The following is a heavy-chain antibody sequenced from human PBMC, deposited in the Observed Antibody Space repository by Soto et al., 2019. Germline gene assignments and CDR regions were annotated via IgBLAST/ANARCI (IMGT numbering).Heavy chain of an antibody. V-gene: IGHV4-61*01. CDR1: GGFVSSGSYY. D-gene: IGHD6-19*01. J-gene: IGHJ4*02. Sequence: SETLSLTSTVSGGFVSSGSYYWSWIRQPPGKGLEWIGYIYYSGSTNYNPSLKSRVTISVDTSKNQFSLKLSSVTAADTAVYYCARSAAYSSGWYIVWGQGTLVTVSS. CDR2: IYYSGST. CDR3: ARSAAYSSGWYIV.